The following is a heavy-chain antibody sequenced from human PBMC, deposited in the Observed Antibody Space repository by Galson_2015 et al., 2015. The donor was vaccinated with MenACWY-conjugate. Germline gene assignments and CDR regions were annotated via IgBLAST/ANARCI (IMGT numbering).Heavy chain of an antibody. CDR2: INRDGSST. CDR3: ARDRLFVVRSVPSNWFDP. Sequence: SLRLSCAASGFTFSDYWMHWVRQTPGKGPVWVSRINRDGSSTTYAESVKGRFTISRDNAKNTLYLQMNSLRAEGTAVYYCARDRLFVVRSVPSNWFDPWGQGTLVTVSS. V-gene: IGHV3-74*03. CDR1: GFTFSDYW. D-gene: IGHD3-10*01. J-gene: IGHJ5*02.